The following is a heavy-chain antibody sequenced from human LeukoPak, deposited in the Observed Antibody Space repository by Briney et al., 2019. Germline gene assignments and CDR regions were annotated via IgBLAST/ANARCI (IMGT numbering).Heavy chain of an antibody. J-gene: IGHJ1*01. D-gene: IGHD2-15*01. Sequence: GGSLRLSCAASGFTVSRNYMSWVRQAPGKGLERVSATYGGGSTYYADSVKGRFTVSSDSSENTLYLQMNSLKAEDTAIYYCARAQDYCSGSTCYGYFQYWGQGTLVTVSS. V-gene: IGHV3-53*01. CDR3: ARAQDYCSGSTCYGYFQY. CDR2: TYGGGST. CDR1: GFTVSRNY.